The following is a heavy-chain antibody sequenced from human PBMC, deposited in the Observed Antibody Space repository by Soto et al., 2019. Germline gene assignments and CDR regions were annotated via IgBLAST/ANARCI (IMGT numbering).Heavy chain of an antibody. Sequence: GGSLRLSCTGSGFPFDDFAINWVRQAPGKGLEWVGRIKSKADGGTTDYAAPVKGRFTISRDESQNTLYLQMNSLKTEDTAVYYCTSLYYGHWGQGTLVTVSS. V-gene: IGHV3-15*07. J-gene: IGHJ4*02. CDR2: IKSKADGGTT. D-gene: IGHD4-17*01. CDR3: TSLYYGH. CDR1: GFPFDDFA.